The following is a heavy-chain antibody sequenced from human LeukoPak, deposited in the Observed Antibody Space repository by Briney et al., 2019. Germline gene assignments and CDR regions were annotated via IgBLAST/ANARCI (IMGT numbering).Heavy chain of an antibody. CDR1: GFTFSSYA. D-gene: IGHD6-13*01. V-gene: IGHV3-23*01. Sequence: SGGSLRLSCAASGFTFSSYAMSWVRQAPGRGLEWVSAISGSGGDTYYADSVKGRFTISRDNSKNTLYLQMNSLRVEDTAVYYCAKSSSSWYLDYWGQGTLVTVSS. CDR2: ISGSGGDT. J-gene: IGHJ4*02. CDR3: AKSSSSWYLDY.